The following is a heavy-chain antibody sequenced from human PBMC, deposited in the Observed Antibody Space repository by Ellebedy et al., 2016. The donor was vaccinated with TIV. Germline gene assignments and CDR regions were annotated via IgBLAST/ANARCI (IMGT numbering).Heavy chain of an antibody. CDR2: ISAYNGNT. Sequence: ASVKVSCKASGYTFTSYGISWVRQAPGQGLEWMGWISAYNGNTNYAQKLQGRVTMTTDTSTSTAYMELRSLRSDDTAVYYCAVVNEYYYGSGSYYNFDYWGQGTLVTVSS. J-gene: IGHJ4*02. CDR3: AVVNEYYYGSGSYYNFDY. CDR1: GYTFTSYG. D-gene: IGHD3-10*01. V-gene: IGHV1-18*01.